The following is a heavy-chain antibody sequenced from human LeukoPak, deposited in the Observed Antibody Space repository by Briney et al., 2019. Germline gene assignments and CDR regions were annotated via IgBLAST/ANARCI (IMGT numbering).Heavy chain of an antibody. D-gene: IGHD5-12*01. CDR3: ARDVGTMGFDY. J-gene: IGHJ4*02. CDR1: GFTFSSYS. CDR2: ISSSSYI. V-gene: IGHV3-21*01. Sequence: GGSLRLSCAASGFTFSSYSMNWVRQAPGKGLEWVSSISSSSYIYYADSVKGRFTISRDNAKNSLYLQMNSLRAEDTAVYYCARDVGTMGFDYWGQGTLVTVSS.